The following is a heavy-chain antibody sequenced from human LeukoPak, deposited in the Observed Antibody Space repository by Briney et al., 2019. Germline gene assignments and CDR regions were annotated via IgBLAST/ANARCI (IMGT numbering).Heavy chain of an antibody. V-gene: IGHV4-39*01. Sequence: SETLSHTCTVSGGSISSSSYYWGWIRQPPGKGLEWIGSIYYSGSTYYNPSLKSRVTISVDTSKNQFSLKLSSVTAADTAVYYCARHRGYYFDYWGQGTLVTVSS. CDR3: ARHRGYYFDY. D-gene: IGHD3-10*01. J-gene: IGHJ4*02. CDR2: IYYSGST. CDR1: GGSISSSSYY.